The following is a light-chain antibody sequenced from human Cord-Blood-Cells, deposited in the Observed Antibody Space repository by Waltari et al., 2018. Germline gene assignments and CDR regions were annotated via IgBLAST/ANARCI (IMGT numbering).Light chain of an antibody. J-gene: IGLJ2*01. CDR3: QVWDSSSDHVV. Sequence: SYVLTQPPSVSVAPGKTARITCGGNNIGSKSVQWYQQKPGQAPGLVIYYDSDRPSGIPERFSGSNSGNTATLTISRVEAGDEADYYCQVWDSSSDHVVFGGGTKLTVL. CDR2: YDS. CDR1: NIGSKS. V-gene: IGLV3-21*04.